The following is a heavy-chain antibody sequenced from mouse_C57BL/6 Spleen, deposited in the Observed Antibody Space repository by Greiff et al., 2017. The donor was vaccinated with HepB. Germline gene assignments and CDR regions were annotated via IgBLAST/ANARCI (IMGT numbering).Heavy chain of an antibody. CDR2: ISSGGDYI. CDR3: TRIYYGSSWYFDV. D-gene: IGHD1-1*01. J-gene: IGHJ1*03. V-gene: IGHV5-9-1*02. Sequence: EVQRVESGEGLVKPGGSLKLSCAASGFTFSSYAMSWVRQTPEKRLEWVAYISSGGDYIYYADTVKGRFTISRDNARNTLYLQMSSLKSEDTAMYYCTRIYYGSSWYFDVWGTGTTVTVSS. CDR1: GFTFSSYA.